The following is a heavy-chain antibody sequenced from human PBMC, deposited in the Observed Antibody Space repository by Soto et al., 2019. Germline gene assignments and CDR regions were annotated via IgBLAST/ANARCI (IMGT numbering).Heavy chain of an antibody. Sequence: QITLNESGPTQVKPRQTLTLTCTFSGFSLTTSGVGVGWIRQSPGKAPEWLALIYWDDDKRYSPSLKSRLTITKDTSKNQVLLTMADLDTADTATYYCAHRVLRTVFGLVTTTAIYFDFWGQGTPVAVSS. CDR1: GFSLTTSGVG. V-gene: IGHV2-5*02. CDR2: IYWDDDK. CDR3: AHRVLRTVFGLVTTTAIYFDF. J-gene: IGHJ4*02. D-gene: IGHD3-3*01.